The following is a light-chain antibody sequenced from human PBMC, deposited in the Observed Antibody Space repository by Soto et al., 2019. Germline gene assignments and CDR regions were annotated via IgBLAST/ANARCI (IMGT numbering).Light chain of an antibody. V-gene: IGKV3-20*01. CDR2: TTS. J-gene: IGKJ4*01. CDR1: QAVPNSH. Sequence: EIVLTPSAGSGGGAWGESATLSCRASQAVPNSHLAWYQQRPGQAPSLLIYTTSNRATGIPDRFSGSGSGTEFTLTITRVEPEDSAVYYCQQYGVSPTTFGGGTKVEIK. CDR3: QQYGVSPTT.